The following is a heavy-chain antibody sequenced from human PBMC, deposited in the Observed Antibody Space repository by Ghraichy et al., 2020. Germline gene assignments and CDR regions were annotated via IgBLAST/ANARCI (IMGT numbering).Heavy chain of an antibody. V-gene: IGHV3-23*01. J-gene: IGHJ3*02. Sequence: GGSLRLSCAASGFTFRNYAMSWVRQAPGKGLEWVSGISGSGRNTYYADSLKGRFTISRDNFENTLSLQMSSLRPEDTALYYCAKDPNSDYVGAFDIWGQGTLVTVSS. CDR2: ISGSGRNT. D-gene: IGHD4-11*01. CDR3: AKDPNSDYVGAFDI. CDR1: GFTFRNYA.